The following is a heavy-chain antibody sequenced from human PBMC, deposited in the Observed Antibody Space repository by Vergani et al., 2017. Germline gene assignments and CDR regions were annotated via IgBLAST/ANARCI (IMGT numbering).Heavy chain of an antibody. J-gene: IGHJ6*03. CDR1: GFSVSPGMMG. CDR3: AQGYFYYMDV. V-gene: IGHV2-5*01. Sequence: QITLKESGPTVVRPTQTLTLTCTFSGFSVSPGMMGVGWIRQPPGKALEWLSLIYWNDDKRYSPSLKNRLTITKDTSKNQVVLTMTNIDPMDTATYYRAQGYFYYMDVWGPGTTVTVSS. CDR2: IYWNDDK.